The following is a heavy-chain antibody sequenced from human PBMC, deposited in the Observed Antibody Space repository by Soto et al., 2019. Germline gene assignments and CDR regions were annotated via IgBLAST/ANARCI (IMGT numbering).Heavy chain of an antibody. CDR1: GGSISSGGYY. V-gene: IGHV4-31*03. Sequence: SETLSLTCTVSGGSISSGGYYWSWIRQHPGKGLEWIGYIYYSGSTYYNPSLKSRVTISVDTSKNQFSLKLSSVTAADTAVYYCARVLGLSAAAGTIDYWGQGTLVTVSS. CDR3: ARVLGLSAAAGTIDY. D-gene: IGHD6-13*01. J-gene: IGHJ4*02. CDR2: IYYSGST.